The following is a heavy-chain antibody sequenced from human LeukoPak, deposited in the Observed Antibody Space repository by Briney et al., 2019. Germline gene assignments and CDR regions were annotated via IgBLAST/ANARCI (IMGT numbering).Heavy chain of an antibody. CDR2: INYSGNI. CDR1: GDPLSSYY. V-gene: IGHV4-59*01. J-gene: IGHJ5*02. CDR3: ARDRYGLPVHH. Sequence: SETLSLTCTVSGDPLSSYYWTWIRQPPGKGLEWIGYINYSGNINYNPSLNSRVTISVDTSKNQFSLKLISVTAADTAVYFCARDRYGLPVHHWGQGTLVTVSS. D-gene: IGHD3-16*01.